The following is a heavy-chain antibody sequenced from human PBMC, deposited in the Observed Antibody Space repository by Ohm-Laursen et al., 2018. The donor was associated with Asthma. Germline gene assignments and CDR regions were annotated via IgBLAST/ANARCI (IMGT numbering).Heavy chain of an antibody. V-gene: IGHV3-9*01. CDR3: AKLVGVTTA. D-gene: IGHD4-17*01. CDR1: GFSFHEYA. CDR2: ISWNGGSI. Sequence: SLRLSCAASGFSFHEYAMHWVRQSPGKGLEWVSGISWNGGSIGYADSVKGRFTISRDNAKNSLYLQMNSLRPEDTAFYYCAKLVGVTTAWGQGTLVTVSS. J-gene: IGHJ5*02.